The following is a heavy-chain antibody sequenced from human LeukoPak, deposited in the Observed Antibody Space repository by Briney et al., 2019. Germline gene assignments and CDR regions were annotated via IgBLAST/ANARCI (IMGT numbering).Heavy chain of an antibody. CDR1: GFTFSSYA. Sequence: GGSLRLSCAASGFTFSSYAMSWVRQAPGKGLEWVSAISGSGGSTYYADSVKGRFTISRDNSKNTLYLQMNSLRAEDTAVYYCANGDRNYYYMDVWGKGTTVTVSS. J-gene: IGHJ6*03. V-gene: IGHV3-23*01. CDR2: ISGSGGST. D-gene: IGHD3-16*02. CDR3: ANGDRNYYYMDV.